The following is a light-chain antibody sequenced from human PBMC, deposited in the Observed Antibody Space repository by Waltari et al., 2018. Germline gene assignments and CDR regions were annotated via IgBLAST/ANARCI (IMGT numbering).Light chain of an antibody. CDR1: ASNVEHNF. CDR2: DDS. J-gene: IGLJ3*02. Sequence: QSVLTQPPSVSAAPGQMVAIYCPGGASNVEHNFVSWYQPLPGTAPKLLIYDDSRRPSGIPDRFSGSKSGTSATLAITGLQTGDEADYYCGAWDSSLTAWVFGEGTKLTVL. V-gene: IGLV1-51*01. CDR3: GAWDSSLTAWV.